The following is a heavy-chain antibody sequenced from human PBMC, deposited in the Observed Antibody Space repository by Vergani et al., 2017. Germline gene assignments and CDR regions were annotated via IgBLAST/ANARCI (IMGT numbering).Heavy chain of an antibody. V-gene: IGHV2-70*01. D-gene: IGHD6-13*01. CDR1: GGSISSGSYY. J-gene: IGHJ4*02. Sequence: ESGPGLVKPSQTLSLTCTVSGGSISSGSYYWSWIRQPPGKALEWLALIDWDDDKYYNTSLKTRLTISKDTSKNQVVLTMTHMDPVDTATYYCARMQQQLVDYWGQGTLVTVSS. CDR2: IDWDDDK. CDR3: ARMQQQLVDY.